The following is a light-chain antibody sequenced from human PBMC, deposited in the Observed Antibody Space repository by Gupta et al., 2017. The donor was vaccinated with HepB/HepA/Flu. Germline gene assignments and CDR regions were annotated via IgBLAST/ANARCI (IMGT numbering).Light chain of an antibody. V-gene: IGKV1-5*03. CDR2: EAS. J-gene: IGKJ1*01. Sequence: DIQMTQSPSTLSASVGDRVTITCRASDSINIWSAWYQQKPGKAPKLLIYEASNLESGVPSRFSGSGSGTEFTLTISSLQPDDFATYYCQQYSSYPWTFGQGSKVEIK. CDR3: QQYSSYPWT. CDR1: DSINIW.